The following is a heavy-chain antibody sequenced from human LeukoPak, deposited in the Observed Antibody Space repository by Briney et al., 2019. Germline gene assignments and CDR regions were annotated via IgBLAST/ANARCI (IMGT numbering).Heavy chain of an antibody. CDR1: GYSISSGYY. J-gene: IGHJ4*02. D-gene: IGHD3-3*01. V-gene: IGHV4-38-2*02. CDR3: ARARYDFWSGDY. CDR2: IYHSGST. Sequence: SETLSLTCTVSGYSISSGYYWGWIRQPPGKGLGWIGSIYHSGSTYYNPSLKSRVTISVDTSKNQFSLKLSSVTAADTAVYYCARARYDFWSGDYWGQGTLVTVSS.